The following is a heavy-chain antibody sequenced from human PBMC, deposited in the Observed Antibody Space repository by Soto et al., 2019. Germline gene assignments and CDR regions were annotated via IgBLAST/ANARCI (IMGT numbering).Heavy chain of an antibody. V-gene: IGHV1-46*01. D-gene: IGHD1-7*01. CDR3: ARPTATTNYFDY. J-gene: IGHJ4*02. CDR2: VNPSGGST. Sequence: ASVKVSCKASGYTFTNYYFHWVRQAPGQGLEWVGIVNPSGGSTSYAQKFQGRVTMTRDTSTSTVYMELSSLRSEDTAVYYCARPTATTNYFDYWGQGTLVTVSS. CDR1: GYTFTNYY.